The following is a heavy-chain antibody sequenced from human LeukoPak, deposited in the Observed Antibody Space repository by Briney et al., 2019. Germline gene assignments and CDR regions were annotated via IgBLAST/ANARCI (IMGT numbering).Heavy chain of an antibody. CDR3: ARGVMGASGWDGGDY. CDR2: INPSSTSA. J-gene: IGHJ4*02. V-gene: IGHV1-46*01. Sequence: ASVKVSCKASGYTFSSYYMHWVRQAPGQGLEWMGIINPSSTSATYAQKFQGRVAVTRAMSTSTVYMELSSLRSEDTAAYYWARGVMGASGWDGGDYWGQGTLVTVSS. CDR1: GYTFSSYY. D-gene: IGHD6-19*01.